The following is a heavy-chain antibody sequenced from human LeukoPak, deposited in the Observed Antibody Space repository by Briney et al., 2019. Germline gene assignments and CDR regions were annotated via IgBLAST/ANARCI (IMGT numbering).Heavy chain of an antibody. CDR3: ARQGSVVAANFDY. CDR2: ISYDGSNK. Sequence: GGPLRLSCATPGYTFSSYARHWIRQAPGKGPSGLAVISYDGSNKYYADSVKGRFTISRDNSKNTLYLQMNSLGGVDTAVFYCARQGSVVAANFDYWGQGTLVTVSS. D-gene: IGHD2-15*01. J-gene: IGHJ4*02. CDR1: GYTFSSYA. V-gene: IGHV3-30-3*01.